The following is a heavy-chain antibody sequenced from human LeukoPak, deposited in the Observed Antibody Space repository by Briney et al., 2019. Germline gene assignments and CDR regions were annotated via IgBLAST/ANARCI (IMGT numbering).Heavy chain of an antibody. CDR2: IYYSGST. D-gene: IGHD3-3*01. CDR1: GGSISSSSYY. CDR3: ARERPMSGYRRYFDL. J-gene: IGHJ2*01. Sequence: SETLSLTCTVSGGSISSSSYYWGWIRQPPGKGLEWIGSIYYSGSTYYNPSLKSRVTISVDTSKSQFSLKLSSVTAANTAVYYCARERPMSGYRRYFDLWGRGTLVTVSS. V-gene: IGHV4-39*07.